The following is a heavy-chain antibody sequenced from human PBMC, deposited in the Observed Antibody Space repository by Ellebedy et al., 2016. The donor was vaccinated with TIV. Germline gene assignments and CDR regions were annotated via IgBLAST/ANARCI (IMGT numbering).Heavy chain of an antibody. CDR2: IYYSGST. V-gene: IGHV4-39*01. D-gene: IGHD1-26*01. J-gene: IGHJ3*02. CDR1: GGSISSSSYY. Sequence: MPSETLSLTCTVSGGSISSSSYYWGWIRQPPGKGLEWIGSIYYSGSTYYNPSLKSRVTISVDTSKNQFSLKLSSVTAADTAVYYCARLLGANDAFDIWGQGTMVTVSS. CDR3: ARLLGANDAFDI.